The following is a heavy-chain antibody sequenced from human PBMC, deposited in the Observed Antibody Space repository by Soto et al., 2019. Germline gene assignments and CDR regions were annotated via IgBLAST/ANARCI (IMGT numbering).Heavy chain of an antibody. J-gene: IGHJ6*02. D-gene: IGHD3-9*01. CDR1: GGSIRGYY. CDR2: VYSGGGT. V-gene: IGHV4-59*01. Sequence: SETLSLTCTVSGGSIRGYYWSWIRQPPGKGLEWIGYVYSGGGTNYSPSFMGRVTISVDTTDNQFSLKLNSVTAADTAVYYCAREKTPMSPHYFYYGMDVWGQGTTVTVSS. CDR3: AREKTPMSPHYFYYGMDV.